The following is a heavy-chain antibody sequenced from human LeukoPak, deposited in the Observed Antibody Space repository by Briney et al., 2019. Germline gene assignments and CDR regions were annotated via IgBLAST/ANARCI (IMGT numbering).Heavy chain of an antibody. CDR2: IYYSGST. CDR3: ARVSQTVAGIPGPFYYFDY. CDR1: GGSISSSSYY. J-gene: IGHJ4*02. V-gene: IGHV4-39*07. Sequence: SETLSLTCTVSGGSISSSSYYWGWIRQPPGKGLEWIGSIYYSGSTYYNPSLKSRVTISVDTSKNQFSLKLSSVTAADTAVYYCARVSQTVAGIPGPFYYFDYWGQGTLVTGPS. D-gene: IGHD6-19*01.